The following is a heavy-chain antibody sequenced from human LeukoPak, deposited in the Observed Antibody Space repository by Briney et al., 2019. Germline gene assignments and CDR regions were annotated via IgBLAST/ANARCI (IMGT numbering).Heavy chain of an antibody. J-gene: IGHJ4*02. D-gene: IGHD4-17*01. CDR3: ARGGYGDFIFDY. CDR1: GGSISSSSYY. V-gene: IGHV4-39*07. CDR2: IYHSGST. Sequence: NPSETLSLTCTVSGGSISSSSYYWGWIRQPPGKGLEWIGSIYHSGSTYYNPSLKSRVTISVDTSKNQFSLKLSSVTAADTAVYYCARGGYGDFIFDYWGQGTLVTVSS.